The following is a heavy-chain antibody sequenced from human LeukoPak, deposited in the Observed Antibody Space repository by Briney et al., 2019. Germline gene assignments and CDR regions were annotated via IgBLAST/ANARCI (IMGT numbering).Heavy chain of an antibody. CDR3: ARRAGAYTHPYDY. J-gene: IGHJ4*02. CDR1: RFTFTTYS. D-gene: IGHD3-16*01. CDR2: IYSAGST. V-gene: IGHV3-53*01. Sequence: GGSLRLSCAASRFTFTTYSMNWVRQAPGKGLEWVSFIYSAGSTHYSDSVKGRFTISIDNSKNTLYLQMNRLRAEDTAVYYCARRAGAYTHPYDYWGQGTLVTVSS.